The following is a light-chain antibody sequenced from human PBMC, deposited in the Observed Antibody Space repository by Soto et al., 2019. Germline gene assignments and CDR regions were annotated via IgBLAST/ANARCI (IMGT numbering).Light chain of an antibody. V-gene: IGKV1-9*01. CDR2: AAS. J-gene: IGKJ2*01. CDR1: QGISSF. CDR3: QQLHTYPYI. Sequence: DIQLTQSPSFLSASVGDRVTITCRASQGISSFLAWYQQKPGGTPKLLIYAASTLQSGVASRFSGSGSGTDFTLTITSLQPEDFAAYYCQQLHTYPYIFGQGTKLEL.